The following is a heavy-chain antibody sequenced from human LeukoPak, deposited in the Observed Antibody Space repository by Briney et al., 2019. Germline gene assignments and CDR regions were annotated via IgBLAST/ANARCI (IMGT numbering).Heavy chain of an antibody. CDR1: GGSISSGGYY. V-gene: IGHV4-31*03. J-gene: IGHJ3*02. CDR2: IYYSGST. Sequence: SETLSLTCTVSGGSISSGGYYWSWIRQHPGKGLEWIGYIYYSGSTYYNPSLKSRVTISVDTSKNQFSLMLSSVTAADTAVYYCASRTTYYYDSSGYWDAFDIWSQGTMVTVSS. D-gene: IGHD3-22*01. CDR3: ASRTTYYYDSSGYWDAFDI.